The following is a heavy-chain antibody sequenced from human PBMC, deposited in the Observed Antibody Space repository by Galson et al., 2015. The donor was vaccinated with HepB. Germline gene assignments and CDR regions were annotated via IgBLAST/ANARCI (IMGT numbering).Heavy chain of an antibody. Sequence: SLRLSCAASGFTFSSYEMNWVRQAPGKGLEWVSYISSSGSTIYYADSVKGRFTISRDNAKNSLYLQMNSLRAEDTAVYYCARQGPLSSGWYLYLGVAEYAFDIWGQGTMVTVSS. D-gene: IGHD6-19*01. CDR2: ISSSGSTI. CDR3: ARQGPLSSGWYLYLGVAEYAFDI. CDR1: GFTFSSYE. J-gene: IGHJ3*02. V-gene: IGHV3-48*03.